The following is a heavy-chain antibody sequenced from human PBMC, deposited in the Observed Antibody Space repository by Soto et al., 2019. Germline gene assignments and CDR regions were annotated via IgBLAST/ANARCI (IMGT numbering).Heavy chain of an antibody. CDR3: ARVGSHYYDPLTDY. CDR2: INHSGST. J-gene: IGHJ4*02. Sequence: LSLTCAVYGGSFSGYYWSWIRQPPGKGLEWIGEINHSGSTNYNPSLKSRVTISVDTSKNQFSLKLSSVTAADTAVYYCARVGSHYYDPLTDYWGQGTLVTVSS. D-gene: IGHD3-22*01. V-gene: IGHV4-34*01. CDR1: GGSFSGYY.